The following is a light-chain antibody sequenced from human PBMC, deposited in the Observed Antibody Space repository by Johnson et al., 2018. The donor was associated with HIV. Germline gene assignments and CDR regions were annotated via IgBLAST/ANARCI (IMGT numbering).Light chain of an antibody. V-gene: IGLV1-51*02. CDR2: ENK. J-gene: IGLJ1*01. CDR1: SSNIGKNY. Sequence: QSMLTQPPSVSAAPGQMVSISCSGSSSNIGKNYVSWYQQFPGTAPKLLIHENKKRPSGIPDRFSGSKSGTSATLDITGLQTGDEADYYCGTWDSSLGAWVIGTGTKVIVL. CDR3: GTWDSSLGAWV.